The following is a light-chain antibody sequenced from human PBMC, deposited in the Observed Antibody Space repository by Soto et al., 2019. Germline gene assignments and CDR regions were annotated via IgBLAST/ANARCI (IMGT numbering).Light chain of an antibody. J-gene: IGKJ2*01. CDR3: QQYEKSPPET. Sequence: EIVLTQSPPTLSVSPGDRATLSCRASQSVSNKSAWYQQKPGQAPRLLIHSASTRAPGIPDRFSGSGSGTQFTLTISSLQSEDFAVYYCQQYEKSPPETFGQGTKLEIQ. CDR1: QSVSNK. CDR2: SAS. V-gene: IGKV3-15*01.